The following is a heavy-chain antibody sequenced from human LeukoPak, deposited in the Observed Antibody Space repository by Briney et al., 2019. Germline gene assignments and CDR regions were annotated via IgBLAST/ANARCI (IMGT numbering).Heavy chain of an antibody. CDR3: ARAIAAAGHYYYYGMDV. V-gene: IGHV3-33*01. D-gene: IGHD6-13*01. Sequence: GRSLRLSCAASGFTFSSYGMHWVRQAPGKGLEWVAVIWNDGSNKYYADSVKGRFTISRDNSKNTLYLQMNRLRAEDTAVYYCARAIAAAGHYYYYGMDVWGQGTTVTVSS. J-gene: IGHJ6*02. CDR2: IWNDGSNK. CDR1: GFTFSSYG.